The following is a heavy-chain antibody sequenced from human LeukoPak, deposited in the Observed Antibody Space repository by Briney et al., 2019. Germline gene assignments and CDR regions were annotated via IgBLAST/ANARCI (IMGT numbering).Heavy chain of an antibody. J-gene: IGHJ3*02. CDR1: GFTFSSYA. CDR3: ARASYYSGDAFDI. D-gene: IGHD2/OR15-2a*01. Sequence: GGSLRLSCAASGFTFSSYAMHWVRQAPGKGLEYVSAISSNGGSTYYANSVKGRFTISRDNSKNTLYLQMSSLRAECMAVYYCARASYYSGDAFDIWGQGTMVTVSS. V-gene: IGHV3-64*01. CDR2: ISSNGGST.